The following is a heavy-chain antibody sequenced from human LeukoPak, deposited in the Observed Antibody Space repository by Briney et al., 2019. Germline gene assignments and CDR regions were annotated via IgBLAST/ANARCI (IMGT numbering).Heavy chain of an antibody. D-gene: IGHD3-16*01. CDR1: GYTFTTYD. CDR3: ARDWTWGDS. CDR2: INPNSGNT. J-gene: IGHJ1*01. Sequence: GASVKVSCKASGYTFTTYDINWVRQAPGQGLEWMGWINPNSGNTAYAQNFQGRVTMTRDSSRSTVYMELSSLKSEDTAVYYCARDWTWGDSWGQGSPVTVSS. V-gene: IGHV1-8*01.